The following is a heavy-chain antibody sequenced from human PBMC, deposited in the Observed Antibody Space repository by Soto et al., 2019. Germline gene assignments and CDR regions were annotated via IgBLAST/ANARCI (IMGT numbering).Heavy chain of an antibody. Sequence: GSLRLSCAASGFTFSSYSMNWVRQAPGKGLEWVSYISSSSSTIYYADSVKGRFTISRDNAKNSLYLQMNSLRDEDTAVYYCARDTRDYVWGSYRDHHYYYGMDVWGQGTTVTVSS. D-gene: IGHD3-16*02. V-gene: IGHV3-48*02. CDR1: GFTFSSYS. J-gene: IGHJ6*02. CDR2: ISSSSSTI. CDR3: ARDTRDYVWGSYRDHHYYYGMDV.